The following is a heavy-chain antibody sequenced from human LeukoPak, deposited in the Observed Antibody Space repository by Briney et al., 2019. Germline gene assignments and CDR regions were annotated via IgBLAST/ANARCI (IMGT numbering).Heavy chain of an antibody. CDR1: GFIFSNSW. J-gene: IGHJ4*02. CDR3: AHYYGSGGPHDC. D-gene: IGHD3-10*01. CDR2: IKPDGTVK. Sequence: GGSLRLSCAASGFIFSNSWMSWVRQAPGQGLEWAANIKPDGTVKYYMDSVKGRFTISRDNAKNTLYLQMSSLRAEDTAMYYCAHYYGSGGPHDCWGQGSLVTVSS. V-gene: IGHV3-7*03.